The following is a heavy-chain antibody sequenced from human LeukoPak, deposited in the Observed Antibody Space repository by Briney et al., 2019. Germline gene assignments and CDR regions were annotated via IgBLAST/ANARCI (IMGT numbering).Heavy chain of an antibody. CDR1: GYTFTSYD. V-gene: IGHV1-18*01. Sequence: ASVKVSCKASGYTFTSYDMNWVRQAPGQGLEWMGWISAYNGNTNYAQKLQGRVTMTTDTSTSTAYMELRSLRSDDTAVYYCARPTFGGVIVPDDYWGQGTLVTVSS. CDR2: ISAYNGNT. D-gene: IGHD3-16*02. CDR3: ARPTFGGVIVPDDY. J-gene: IGHJ4*02.